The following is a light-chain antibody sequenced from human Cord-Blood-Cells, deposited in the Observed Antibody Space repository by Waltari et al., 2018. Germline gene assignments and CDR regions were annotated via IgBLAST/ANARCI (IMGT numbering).Light chain of an antibody. Sequence: ELVLTQSPATLSLSPGERATLSCRASQSVSSYLAWYQQKPGQAPRLLIYDASNRATGIRARFSGSGSGTDFTLTISSLEPEDFAVYYCQQRSNWPPALTFGGGTKVEIK. CDR3: QQRSNWPPALT. J-gene: IGKJ4*01. CDR1: QSVSSY. V-gene: IGKV3-11*01. CDR2: DAS.